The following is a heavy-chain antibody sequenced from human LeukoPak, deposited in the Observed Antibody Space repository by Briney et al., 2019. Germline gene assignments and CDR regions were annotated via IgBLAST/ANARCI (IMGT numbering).Heavy chain of an antibody. Sequence: PSETLSLTCTVSGGSISSYYWGWIRQPPGKGLEWIGSIYYSGSTYYNPSLKSRVTISVDTSKNQFSLKLSSVTAADTAVYYCARIRRVAGRGFDYWGQGTLVTVSS. CDR2: IYYSGST. CDR3: ARIRRVAGRGFDY. V-gene: IGHV4-39*01. CDR1: GGSISSYY. J-gene: IGHJ4*02. D-gene: IGHD6-19*01.